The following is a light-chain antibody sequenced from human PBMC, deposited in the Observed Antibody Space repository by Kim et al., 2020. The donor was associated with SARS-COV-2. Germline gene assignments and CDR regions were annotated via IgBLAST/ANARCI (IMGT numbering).Light chain of an antibody. CDR1: SGSIASSY. V-gene: IGLV6-57*01. J-gene: IGLJ3*02. CDR2: ENN. Sequence: NFMLTQHHSVSESPGTTVAISCTRSSGSIASSYVQWYQQRPGSSPTTVIYENNQRPSGVPDRFSGSIDSSSNSASLTISGLKTDDEAYYYCQSYDASNRVFGGGTQLTVL. CDR3: QSYDASNRV.